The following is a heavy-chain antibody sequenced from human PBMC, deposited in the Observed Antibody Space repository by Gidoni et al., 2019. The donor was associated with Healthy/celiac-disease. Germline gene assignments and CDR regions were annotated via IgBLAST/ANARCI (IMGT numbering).Heavy chain of an antibody. J-gene: IGHJ4*02. CDR1: GCSISSGGYS. V-gene: IGHV4-30-2*01. CDR3: AREGRTREPDY. Sequence: QLQLQESGSGLVKPSQTLSLTCALSGCSISSGGYSWSWIRQPPGKGLEWIGYIYHSGSTSHHPSLKSRVTISVDRSKNQFSLKLSSVTAADTAVYYCAREGRTREPDYWGQGTLVTVSS. CDR2: IYHSGST.